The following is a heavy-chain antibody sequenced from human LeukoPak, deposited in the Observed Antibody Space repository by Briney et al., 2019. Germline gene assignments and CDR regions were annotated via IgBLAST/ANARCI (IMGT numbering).Heavy chain of an antibody. J-gene: IGHJ4*02. CDR3: AKHSHDGSAPYYEVQFDS. D-gene: IGHD3-22*01. Sequence: GGSLRLSCAASGFTFISFAMSWVRQAPGKGLEWVSTIIRTGVATYYAHSVKGRFPISRDNSKNTVYLQMNSLRAEDTAVYYCAKHSHDGSAPYYEVQFDSWGQGTLVTVSS. CDR2: IIRTGVAT. CDR1: GFTFISFA. V-gene: IGHV3-23*01.